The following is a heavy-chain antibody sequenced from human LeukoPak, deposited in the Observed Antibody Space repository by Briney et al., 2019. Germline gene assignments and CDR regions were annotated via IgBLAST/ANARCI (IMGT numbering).Heavy chain of an antibody. J-gene: IGHJ5*02. CDR2: IYHTGST. CDR1: GYSISSGYY. D-gene: IGHD3-22*01. CDR3: ARGVTMIGRLRFDP. V-gene: IGHV4-38-2*02. Sequence: PSETLSLTCTVSGYSISSGYYCGWIRQPPGKGLEWIGNIYHTGSTYYNPSLKSRVTISVDTSKNQFSLKLSSVTAADTARYYCARGVTMIGRLRFDPWGQGTLVTVSS.